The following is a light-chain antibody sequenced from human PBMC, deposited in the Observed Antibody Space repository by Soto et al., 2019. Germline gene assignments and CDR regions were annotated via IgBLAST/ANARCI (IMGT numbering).Light chain of an antibody. J-gene: IGLJ1*01. CDR1: SSDVGAYTY. CDR2: GVT. Sequence: QSVLTQPPSASGSPGQSVTISCTGTSSDVGAYTYVSWYQQHPGKAPKLMIYGVTERPSAVPDRFSGSKSGNTASLTVSGLQTEDEAYYYYCSSYACSNNYVFGTGTKVTV. V-gene: IGLV2-8*01. CDR3: SSYACSNNYV.